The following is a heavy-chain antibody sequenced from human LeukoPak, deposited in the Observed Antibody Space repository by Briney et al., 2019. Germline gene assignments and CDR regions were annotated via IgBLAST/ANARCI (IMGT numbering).Heavy chain of an antibody. D-gene: IGHD4-23*01. V-gene: IGHV3-21*01. CDR3: ASGASETKVGL. CDR1: GFTFSSYS. J-gene: IGHJ4*02. Sequence: GGSLRLSCAASGFTFSSYSMNWVRQAPGKGLEWVSSISSSSSYIYYADSVKGRFTISRDNAKNSLYLQMNSLRAEDTAVYYCASGASETKVGLWGQGTLVTVLS. CDR2: ISSSSSYI.